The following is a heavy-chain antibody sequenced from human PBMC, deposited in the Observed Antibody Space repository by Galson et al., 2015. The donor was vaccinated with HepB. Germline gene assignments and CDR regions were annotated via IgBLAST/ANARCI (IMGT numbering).Heavy chain of an antibody. J-gene: IGHJ3*02. CDR3: ARTNRWGADAFDI. CDR1: GFTFSSYA. D-gene: IGHD3-16*01. Sequence: LRLSCAASGFTFSSYAMHWVRQAPGKGLEGVAVISYDGSNKYYADSVKGRFTISRDNSKNTLYLQMNSLRAEDTAVYYCARTNRWGADAFDIWGQGTMVTVSS. V-gene: IGHV3-30-3*01. CDR2: ISYDGSNK.